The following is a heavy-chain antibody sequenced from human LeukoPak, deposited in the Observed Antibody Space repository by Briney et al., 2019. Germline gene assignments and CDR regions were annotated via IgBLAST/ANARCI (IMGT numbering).Heavy chain of an antibody. Sequence: SETLSLTCTVSGGSISSSSYCWGWIRQPPGKGLEWIGSVCYSGSTYYNPSLKSRVTISVDTSKNQFSLRLSSVTAADTAVYYCARGVRRYDILTGVDYWGQGTLVTVSS. D-gene: IGHD3-9*01. J-gene: IGHJ4*02. CDR3: ARGVRRYDILTGVDY. CDR1: GGSISSSSYC. CDR2: VCYSGST. V-gene: IGHV4-39*07.